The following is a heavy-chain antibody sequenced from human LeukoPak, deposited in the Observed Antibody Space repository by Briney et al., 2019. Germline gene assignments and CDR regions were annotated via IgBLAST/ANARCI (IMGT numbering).Heavy chain of an antibody. CDR3: ARDISAAYGMDV. CDR1: GFALSDYY. V-gene: IGHV3-11*01. CDR2: ISTSGSTI. Sequence: GRSLRPSCAASGFALSDYYMSWIRQAPRKWLEWDSYISTSGSTIYYTDSVKGRFTLSRHNAKNSLYLQMNSLRAEDTAVYYCARDISAAYGMDVWGQGTTVTVSS. J-gene: IGHJ6*02.